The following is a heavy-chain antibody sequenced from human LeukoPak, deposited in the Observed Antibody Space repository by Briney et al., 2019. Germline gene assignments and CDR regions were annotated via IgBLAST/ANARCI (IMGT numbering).Heavy chain of an antibody. CDR3: ARGSSSWYGVGGWFDP. CDR2: IYSGGST. CDR1: GFAVSSNY. V-gene: IGHV3-53*01. J-gene: IGHJ5*02. Sequence: GGSLRLSCAASGFAVSSNYMSWVRQAPGKGLEWVSVIYSGGSTYYADSVKGRFTISRDNSKNTLYLQMNSLRAEDTAVYYCARGSSSWYGVGGWFDPWGQGTLVTVSS. D-gene: IGHD6-13*01.